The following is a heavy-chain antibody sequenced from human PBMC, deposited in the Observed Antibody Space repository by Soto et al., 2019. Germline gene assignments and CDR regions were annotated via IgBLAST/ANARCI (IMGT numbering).Heavy chain of an antibody. Sequence: SVKVSCKASGGTFSSYAISWVRQAPGQGLEWMGGIIPIFGTANYAQKFQGRVTITADESTSTAYMELSSLRSEDTAVYYCARGELGYCSGGSCYPPRFYYYYYGMDVWGQGTTVTVSS. CDR1: GGTFSSYA. D-gene: IGHD2-15*01. V-gene: IGHV1-69*13. CDR3: ARGELGYCSGGSCYPPRFYYYYYGMDV. J-gene: IGHJ6*02. CDR2: IIPIFGTA.